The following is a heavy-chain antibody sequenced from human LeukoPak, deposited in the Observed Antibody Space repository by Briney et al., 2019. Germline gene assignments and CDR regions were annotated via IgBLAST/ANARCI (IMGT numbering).Heavy chain of an antibody. Sequence: GGSLRLSCAASGFTFSSYGMHWVRQAPGKGLEWVAVISYDGSNKYYADSVKGRFTISRDNSKNTLYLQMNSLRAEDTAVYYCARVSRGSWNYGPALFDYWGQGTLVTVSS. CDR3: ARVSRGSWNYGPALFDY. V-gene: IGHV3-30*03. J-gene: IGHJ4*02. CDR1: GFTFSSYG. CDR2: ISYDGSNK. D-gene: IGHD1-7*01.